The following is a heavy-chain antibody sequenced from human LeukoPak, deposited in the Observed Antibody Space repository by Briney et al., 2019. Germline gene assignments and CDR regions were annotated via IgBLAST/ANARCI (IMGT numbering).Heavy chain of an antibody. Sequence: GASVKVSCKVSGYTLTELSMHWVRQAPGKGLEWMGGFDPEDGETIYAQKFQGRVTMTEDTSTDTAYMELSSLRPEDTAVYYCATDESGKYSSSWYFGYWGQGTLVTVSS. J-gene: IGHJ4*02. V-gene: IGHV1-24*01. D-gene: IGHD6-13*01. CDR2: FDPEDGET. CDR3: ATDESGKYSSSWYFGY. CDR1: GYTLTELS.